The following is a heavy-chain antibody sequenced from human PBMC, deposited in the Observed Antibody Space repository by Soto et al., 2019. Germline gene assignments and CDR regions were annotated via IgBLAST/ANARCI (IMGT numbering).Heavy chain of an antibody. Sequence: EVQLVESGGGLVQPGRSLRLSCTASGFSFGDYGMHWVRQFPGKGLEWVSGISWSGGSIGYADSVKGRFSISRDNAKKSLYLQMNSLRPEDKALYYCAKSTGGTANGMDVWGQGTTVTVSS. J-gene: IGHJ6*02. CDR2: ISWSGGSI. D-gene: IGHD2-8*02. CDR3: AKSTGGTANGMDV. CDR1: GFSFGDYG. V-gene: IGHV3-9*01.